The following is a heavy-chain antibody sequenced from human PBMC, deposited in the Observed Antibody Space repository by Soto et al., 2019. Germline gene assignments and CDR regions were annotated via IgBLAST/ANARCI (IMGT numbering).Heavy chain of an antibody. CDR2: IDPDGITT. Sequence: GGSLRLSCAASKFTFSSYWMHWVRQAPGKGLVWVSRIDPDGITTYYADSVKGRFTISRDNAKNTVYLQMRDLRPEDTALYFCATWHLREHAYDIWGQGTMVTVSS. CDR1: KFTFSSYW. V-gene: IGHV3-74*01. CDR3: ATWHLREHAYDI. J-gene: IGHJ3*02. D-gene: IGHD5-12*01.